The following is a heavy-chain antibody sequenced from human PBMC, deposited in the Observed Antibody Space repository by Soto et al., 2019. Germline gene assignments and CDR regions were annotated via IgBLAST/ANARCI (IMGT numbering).Heavy chain of an antibody. CDR2: ISAYDGNT. CDR1: GYTFTSYG. D-gene: IGHD2-15*01. Sequence: GASVKVSCKASGYTFTSYGIDWVRQAPGQGLEWLGWISAYDGNTKYAQILQGRVSLTTDTSTNTAYMELRSLRSDDTAVYYCARDLGGPTPYGMDVWGQGTTVTVSS. J-gene: IGHJ6*02. V-gene: IGHV1-18*01. CDR3: ARDLGGPTPYGMDV.